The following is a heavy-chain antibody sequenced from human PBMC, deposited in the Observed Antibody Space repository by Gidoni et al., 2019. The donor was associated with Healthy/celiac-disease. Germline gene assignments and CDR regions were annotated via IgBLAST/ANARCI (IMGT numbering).Heavy chain of an antibody. D-gene: IGHD2-21*01. CDR2: IYTSGSI. Sequence: QVKLQESGPGLEKPSQTLSLTCTVYGGSISSGSYYWSWIRQPAWKGLEWIGRIYTSGSINYNPSLKSRVTISVYTSKNQFSLKLSSVTAADTAVYYFARVQASCGDYWGQGTLVTVSS. CDR3: ARVQASCGDY. V-gene: IGHV4-61*02. CDR1: GGSISSGSYY. J-gene: IGHJ4*02.